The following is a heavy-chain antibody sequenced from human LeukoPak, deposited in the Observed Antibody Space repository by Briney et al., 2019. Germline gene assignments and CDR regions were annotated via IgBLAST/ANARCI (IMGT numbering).Heavy chain of an antibody. D-gene: IGHD2-2*03. V-gene: IGHV4-34*01. CDR1: GGSFSGYY. J-gene: IGHJ4*02. CDR3: ARGRVDIVVVPAAMSRYFDY. CDR2: INHSGST. Sequence: PSETLSLTCAVYGGSFSGYYWSWIRQPPGKGLEWNGEINHSGSTNYNPSLKSRVTISVDTSKNQFSLKLSSVTAADTAVYYCARGRVDIVVVPAAMSRYFDYWGQGTLVTVSS.